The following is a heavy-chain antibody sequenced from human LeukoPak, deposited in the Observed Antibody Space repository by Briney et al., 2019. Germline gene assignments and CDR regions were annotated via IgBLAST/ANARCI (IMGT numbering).Heavy chain of an antibody. V-gene: IGHV4-59*01. D-gene: IGHD6-13*01. CDR1: GGSISSYY. CDR2: IYYSGST. J-gene: IGHJ4*02. CDR3: ARARGDIAAAGPHFDY. Sequence: PSETLSLTCTVSGGSISSYYWSWIRQPPGKGLEWIGDIYYSGSTNYNPSLKSRVTISVDTSKNQFSLKLSSVTAADTAVYYCARARGDIAAAGPHFDYWGQRTLVTVSS.